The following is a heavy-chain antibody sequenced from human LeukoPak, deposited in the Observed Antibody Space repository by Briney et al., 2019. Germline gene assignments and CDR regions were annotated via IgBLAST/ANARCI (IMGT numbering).Heavy chain of an antibody. CDR1: GGTFSSYA. D-gene: IGHD6-13*01. Sequence: ASVKVSCKASGGTFSSYAISWVRQAPGQGLEWMGGIIPIFGTANYAQKFQGRVTITTDESTSTAYMELSGLRSEDTAVYYCAREVYSSSWYGYYYYYYMDVWGKGTTVTVSS. J-gene: IGHJ6*03. CDR3: AREVYSSSWYGYYYYYYMDV. V-gene: IGHV1-69*05. CDR2: IIPIFGTA.